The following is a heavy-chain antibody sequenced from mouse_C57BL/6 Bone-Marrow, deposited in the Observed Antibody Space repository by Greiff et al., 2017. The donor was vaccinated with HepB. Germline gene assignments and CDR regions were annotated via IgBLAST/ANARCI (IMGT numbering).Heavy chain of an antibody. Sequence: LVESGAELVRPGSSVKLSCKASGYTFTSYWMDWVKQRPGQGLEWIGNIYPSDSETHYNQKFKDKATLTVDKSSSTAYMQLSSLTSEDSAVYYCARRSWPFAYWGQGTLVTVSA. CDR1: GYTFTSYW. J-gene: IGHJ3*01. CDR2: IYPSDSET. V-gene: IGHV1-61*01. CDR3: ARRSWPFAY.